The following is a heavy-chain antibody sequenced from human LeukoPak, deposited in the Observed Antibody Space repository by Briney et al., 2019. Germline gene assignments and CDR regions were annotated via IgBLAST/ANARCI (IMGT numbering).Heavy chain of an antibody. CDR2: IYYSGST. CDR3: ARDSVPAYLFYFDY. CDR1: GGSISSGSYY. Sequence: SETLSLTCTVSGGSISSGSYYWGWIRQPPGKGLEWIGSIYYSGSTYYNPSLKSRVTISVDTSKNQFSLKLSSVTAADTAVYYCARDSVPAYLFYFDYWGQGTLVTVSS. D-gene: IGHD2-21*01. V-gene: IGHV4-39*07. J-gene: IGHJ4*02.